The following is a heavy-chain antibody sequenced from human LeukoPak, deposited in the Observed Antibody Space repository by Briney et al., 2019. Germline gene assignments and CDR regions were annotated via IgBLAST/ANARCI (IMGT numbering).Heavy chain of an antibody. Sequence: PGGSLRLSCAASGFTFSSYAMSWVRQAPGKGLEWVSAISGSGGSTYYADSVKGRSTISRDNSKNTLYLQMNSLRAEDTAVYYCANLISSSWYYFDYWGQGTLVTVSS. CDR3: ANLISSSWYYFDY. CDR2: ISGSGGST. J-gene: IGHJ4*02. CDR1: GFTFSSYA. V-gene: IGHV3-23*01. D-gene: IGHD6-13*01.